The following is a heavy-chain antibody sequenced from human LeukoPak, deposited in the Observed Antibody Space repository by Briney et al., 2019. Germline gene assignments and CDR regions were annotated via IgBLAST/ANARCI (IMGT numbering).Heavy chain of an antibody. D-gene: IGHD5-18*01. J-gene: IGHJ4*02. CDR2: IYDSGST. CDR1: GVSISSSSYH. CDR3: ARQVLHTAMDY. Sequence: SETLSLTCSVSGVSISSSSYHWDWIRQPPGKGLEWIGSIYDSGSTYYSPSLKSRVTISVDTSKNQFSLRLNSVTAADTAVYYCARQVLHTAMDYWGQGTLVTVSS. V-gene: IGHV4-39*01.